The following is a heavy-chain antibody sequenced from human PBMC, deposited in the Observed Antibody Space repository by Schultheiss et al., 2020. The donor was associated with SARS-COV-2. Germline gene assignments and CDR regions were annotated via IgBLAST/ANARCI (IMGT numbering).Heavy chain of an antibody. Sequence: GGSLRLSCAASGFTFSSYAMSWVRQAPGKGLEWVSAISGSGGSTYYADSVKGRFTISRDNSKNTLYQQMNSLRAEDTAVYYCARGMGCSSTSCYMSHDAFDIWGQGTMVTVSS. D-gene: IGHD2-2*02. V-gene: IGHV3-23*01. CDR2: ISGSGGST. J-gene: IGHJ3*02. CDR1: GFTFSSYA. CDR3: ARGMGCSSTSCYMSHDAFDI.